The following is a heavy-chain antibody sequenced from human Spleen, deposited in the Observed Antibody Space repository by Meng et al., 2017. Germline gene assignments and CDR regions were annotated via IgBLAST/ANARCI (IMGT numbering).Heavy chain of an antibody. CDR2: IYPGNSDT. V-gene: IGHV5-51*01. Sequence: GESLKISCMGPGYSFATYWIGWVRQMPGKGLEWMGIIYPGNSDTRYSPPFQGQVTISAVKSISTAYLQWNSLKASDTAMYWCARLGSGSFSIFDYWGQGTLVTVSS. CDR1: GYSFATYW. D-gene: IGHD3-10*01. CDR3: ARLGSGSFSIFDY. J-gene: IGHJ4*02.